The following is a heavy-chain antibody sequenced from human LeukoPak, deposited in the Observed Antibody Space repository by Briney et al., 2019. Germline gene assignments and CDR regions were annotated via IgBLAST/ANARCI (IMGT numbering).Heavy chain of an antibody. CDR3: AELGITMIGGV. Sequence: GGSLRLSCAASGFTFSSYSMNWVRQAPGKGLEWVSYIRSSSSTIYYADSVKGRFTISRDNAKNSLYLQMNSLRAEDTAVYYCAELGITMIGGVWGKGTTVTISS. CDR1: GFTFSSYS. CDR2: IRSSSSTI. D-gene: IGHD3-10*02. V-gene: IGHV3-48*04. J-gene: IGHJ6*04.